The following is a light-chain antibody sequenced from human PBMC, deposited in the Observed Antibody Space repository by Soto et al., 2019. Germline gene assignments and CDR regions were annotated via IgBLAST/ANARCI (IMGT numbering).Light chain of an antibody. CDR3: CSHAGSDTFV. CDR2: EAF. J-gene: IGLJ1*01. Sequence: QSALTQPASVSGSPGQSITISCTGTSSDVGSGNVVSWYQHYPGKAPQLMIYEAFQRPSGVSSRFSGSKSGNPASLTISGLQAEDEADYYCCSHAGSDTFVFGPGTKLTVL. CDR1: SSDVGSGNV. V-gene: IGLV2-23*01.